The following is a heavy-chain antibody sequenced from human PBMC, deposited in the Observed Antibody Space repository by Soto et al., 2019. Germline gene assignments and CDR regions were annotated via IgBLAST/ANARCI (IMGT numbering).Heavy chain of an antibody. CDR3: ARGGDIVVVVAASGYGMDV. Sequence: ASVKVSCKASGYTFTSYDINWVRQATGQGLEWMGWMNPNSGNTGYAQKFQGRVTMTRNTSISTAYMELSSLRSEDTAVYYCARGGDIVVVVAASGYGMDVWGKGTTVTVSS. CDR1: GYTFTSYD. V-gene: IGHV1-8*01. D-gene: IGHD2-15*01. CDR2: MNPNSGNT. J-gene: IGHJ6*04.